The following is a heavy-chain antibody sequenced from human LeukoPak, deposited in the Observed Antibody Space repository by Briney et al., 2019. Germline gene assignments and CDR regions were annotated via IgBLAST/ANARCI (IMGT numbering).Heavy chain of an antibody. V-gene: IGHV3-48*01. Sequence: GGSLRLSCAASGFTFSNYNMNWVRQAPGKGLEWVSYIIISSSTIYYADSVKGRFTISRDNAKNSLYLQMNSRRAEDTAVYYCARGDFDYWGQGTLVTVSS. CDR3: ARGDFDY. CDR1: GFTFSNYN. J-gene: IGHJ4*02. CDR2: IIISSSTI.